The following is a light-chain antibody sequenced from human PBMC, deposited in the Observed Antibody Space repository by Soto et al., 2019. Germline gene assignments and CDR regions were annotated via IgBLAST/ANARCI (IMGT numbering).Light chain of an antibody. CDR2: EDR. V-gene: IGLV6-57*04. CDR3: QSYDTSTPVV. CDR1: SGNIASSS. Sequence: NFMLTQPHSVSGSPGKTVTISCTRSSGNIASSSVQWYQQRPGSPPTTIIYEDRQRPSGVPDRFSGSIDASSNSASLTISGLKTEDEADYYCQSYDTSTPVVFGGGTKRPS. J-gene: IGLJ2*01.